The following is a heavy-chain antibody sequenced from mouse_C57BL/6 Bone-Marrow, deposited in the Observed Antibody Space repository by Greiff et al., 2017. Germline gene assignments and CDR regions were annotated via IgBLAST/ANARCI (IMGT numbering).Heavy chain of an antibody. V-gene: IGHV1-81*01. CDR3: ARKKFLLPFDY. CDR2: IYPRSGNT. Sequence: LVESGAELARPGASVKLSCKASGYTFTSYGISWVKQRTGQGLEWIGEIYPRSGNTYYNEKFKGKATLTADKSSSTAYMELRSLTSEDSAVYFCARKKFLLPFDYWGQGTTLTVSS. J-gene: IGHJ2*01. D-gene: IGHD2-1*01. CDR1: GYTFTSYG.